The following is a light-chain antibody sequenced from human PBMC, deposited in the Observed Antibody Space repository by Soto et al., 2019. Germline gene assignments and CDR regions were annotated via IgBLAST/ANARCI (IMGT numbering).Light chain of an antibody. CDR3: QPRNDWPPLT. V-gene: IGKV3-11*01. CDR1: QSVSNY. J-gene: IGKJ4*01. Sequence: EIVLTQSPATLSLCPGERATLSCRASQSVSNYLAWYQQKPGQGPRLLIYDAFNRATGIPATFSGSGSGTDSTLTISSLQPEDVAVYDCQPRNDWPPLTFGGGTKVESK. CDR2: DAF.